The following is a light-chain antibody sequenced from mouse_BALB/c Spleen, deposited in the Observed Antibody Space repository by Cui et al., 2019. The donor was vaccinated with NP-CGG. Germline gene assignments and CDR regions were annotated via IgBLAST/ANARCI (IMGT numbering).Light chain of an antibody. J-gene: IGLJ1*01. CDR2: DNN. CDR3: ALCYSNHWV. Sequence: QAVAPQESAPTTPPGETVPPTRPSSTGAVTTSNAANWVQARPDHLCTGLIGDNNNRAPGVPARISGSRIGDKAALTITGAQTGDEAIYCCALCYSNHWVFGGGTKLTVL. V-gene: IGLV1*01. CDR1: TGAVTTSNA.